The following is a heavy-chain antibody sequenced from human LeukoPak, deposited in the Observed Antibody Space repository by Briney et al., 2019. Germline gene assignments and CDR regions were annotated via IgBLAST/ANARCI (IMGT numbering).Heavy chain of an antibody. V-gene: IGHV3-23*01. CDR2: ISGSGGST. D-gene: IGHD6-6*01. CDR1: GFTFSSYA. J-gene: IGHJ4*02. CDR3: AKDLSPKYSSSIVPGIPDY. Sequence: GGSLRLSCAASGFTFSSYAMSWVRQAPGKGLEWVSAISGSGGSTYYADSVKGRFTISRDNSKSTLYLQMNSLRAEDTAVYYCAKDLSPKYSSSIVPGIPDYWGQGTLVTVSS.